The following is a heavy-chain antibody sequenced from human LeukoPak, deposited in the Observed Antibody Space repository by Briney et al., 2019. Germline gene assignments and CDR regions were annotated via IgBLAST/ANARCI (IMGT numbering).Heavy chain of an antibody. CDR1: GFSFSDHY. V-gene: IGHV3-11*06. Sequence: GRSLRLSCAASGFSFSDHYMSWIRQAPGKGLQWVSYISSSRTYTNYVDSVKGRFTISRDNAENSVYLQMNSLRAEDTAVYYCAGGYGSGIFPFDSWGQGILVTVSS. CDR2: ISSSRTYT. J-gene: IGHJ4*02. CDR3: AGGYGSGIFPFDS. D-gene: IGHD3-10*01.